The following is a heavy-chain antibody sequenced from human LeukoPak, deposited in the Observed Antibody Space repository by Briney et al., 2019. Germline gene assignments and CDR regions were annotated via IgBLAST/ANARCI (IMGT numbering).Heavy chain of an antibody. CDR2: ISAYNGNT. CDR3: ARDAYSSSKILTNWFDP. J-gene: IGHJ5*02. CDR1: GYTFTSYG. V-gene: IGHV1-18*01. Sequence: ASVKVSCKASGYTFTSYGISWVRQAPGQGLEWMGWISAYNGNTNYAQKLQGRVTMTTDTSTSTAYMELRSLRSDDTAVYYCARDAYSSSKILTNWFDPWGQGTLVTVSS. D-gene: IGHD6-13*01.